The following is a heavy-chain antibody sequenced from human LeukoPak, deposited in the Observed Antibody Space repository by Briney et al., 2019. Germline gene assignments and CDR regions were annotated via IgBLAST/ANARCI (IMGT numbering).Heavy chain of an antibody. CDR1: GFTFSSYA. Sequence: PGGSLRLSCAASGFTFSSYAMNWVRQAPGKGLEWVSSISSSSSYIYYADSVKGRFTISRDNAKNSPYLQMNSLRAEDTAVYYCARDSSGGWLGTNWFDPWGQGTLVTVSS. CDR2: ISSSSSYI. CDR3: ARDSSGGWLGTNWFDP. V-gene: IGHV3-21*01. D-gene: IGHD6-19*01. J-gene: IGHJ5*02.